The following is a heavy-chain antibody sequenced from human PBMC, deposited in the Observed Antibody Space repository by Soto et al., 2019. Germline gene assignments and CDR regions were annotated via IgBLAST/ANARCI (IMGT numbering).Heavy chain of an antibody. CDR2: IYSGGST. Sequence: GGSLRLSWAASGFTVSSNYMSWVRQAPGKGLEWVSVIYSGGSTYYADSVKGRFTISRDNSKNTLYLQMNSLRAEDTAVYYCARDRVVPAATRGRYYYYGMDVWGQGTTVTVSS. D-gene: IGHD2-2*01. J-gene: IGHJ6*02. CDR3: ARDRVVPAATRGRYYYYGMDV. V-gene: IGHV3-53*01. CDR1: GFTVSSNY.